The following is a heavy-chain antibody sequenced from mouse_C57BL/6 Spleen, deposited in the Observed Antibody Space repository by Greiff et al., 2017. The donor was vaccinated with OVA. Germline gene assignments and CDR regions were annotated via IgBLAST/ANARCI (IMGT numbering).Heavy chain of an antibody. J-gene: IGHJ3*01. CDR2: INPSTGGT. CDR1: GYSFTGYY. Sequence: QLQQSGPELVKPGASVKISCKASGYSFTGYYMNWVKQSPEKSLEWIGEINPSTGGTTYNQKFKAKATLTVDKSSSTAYMQLKSLTSEDSAVYYCARSTAGDYGLFAYWGQGTLVTVSA. D-gene: IGHD2-4*01. CDR3: ARSTAGDYGLFAY. V-gene: IGHV1-42*01.